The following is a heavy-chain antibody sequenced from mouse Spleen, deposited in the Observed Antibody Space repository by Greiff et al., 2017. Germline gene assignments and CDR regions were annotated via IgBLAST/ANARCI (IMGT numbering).Heavy chain of an antibody. CDR2: IYPGDGDT. D-gene: IGHD4-1*01. J-gene: IGHJ2*01. Sequence: VKLMESGPELVKPGASVKISCKASGYAFSSSWMNWVKQRPGKGLEWIGRIYPGDGDTNYNGKFKGKATLTADKSSSTAYMQLSSLTSEDSAVYFCATKLTFDYWGQGTTLTVSS. CDR1: GYAFSSSW. V-gene: IGHV1-82*01. CDR3: ATKLTFDY.